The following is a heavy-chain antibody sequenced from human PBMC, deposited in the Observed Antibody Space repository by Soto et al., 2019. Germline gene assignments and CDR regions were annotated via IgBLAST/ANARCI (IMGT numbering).Heavy chain of an antibody. D-gene: IGHD6-19*01. CDR3: ARDAYISGYYQFDY. CDR2: IHFDGSTT. CDR1: GFTFSSYW. V-gene: IGHV3-74*01. Sequence: GGSLRLSCAASGFTFSSYWMHWVRQVPGKGLVWVSRIHFDGSTTHYADSVKGRFTISRDNAKNTLSLQMNSLRAEDTAVYYCARDAYISGYYQFDYWGQGTPVTVSS. J-gene: IGHJ4*02.